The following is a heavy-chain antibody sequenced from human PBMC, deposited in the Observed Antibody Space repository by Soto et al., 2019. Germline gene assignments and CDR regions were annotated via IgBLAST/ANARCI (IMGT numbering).Heavy chain of an antibody. Sequence: GGSLRLSCAASGFTFSSYWMHWVRQAPGKGLVWVSRINTDGSSTTYADSVKGRFTISRDNAKKTLYLQMSSLRAEDTAVYYCARDLWSSDSWFDPWGQGTLVTVSS. CDR3: ARDLWSSDSWFDP. V-gene: IGHV3-74*01. CDR1: GFTFSSYW. J-gene: IGHJ5*02. CDR2: INTDGSST. D-gene: IGHD6-19*01.